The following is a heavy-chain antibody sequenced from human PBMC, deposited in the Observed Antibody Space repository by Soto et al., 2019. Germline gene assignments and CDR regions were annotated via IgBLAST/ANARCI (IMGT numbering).Heavy chain of an antibody. CDR3: AKEMYAAAGPDY. V-gene: IGHV3-23*01. D-gene: IGHD6-13*01. CDR2: ISAGGGST. CDR1: GFTFSNYA. Sequence: GGSLRLSCAASGFTFSNYAMSWVRQAPGKGLEWVSEISAGGGSTYYEDSVKGRFTISRDNSKNTLYLQMNSLRAEDTAVYSCAKEMYAAAGPDYWGQGTLVTVSS. J-gene: IGHJ4*02.